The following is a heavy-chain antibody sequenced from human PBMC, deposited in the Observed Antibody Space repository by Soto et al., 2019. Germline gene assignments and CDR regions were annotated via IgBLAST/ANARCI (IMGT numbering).Heavy chain of an antibody. D-gene: IGHD3-3*01. J-gene: IGHJ4*02. Sequence: EVQLVESGGGLVQPGGSLKLCCAASGFTFSGSAMHWVRQASGKGLEWVGRIRSKANSYATEYGVSVKGKFTISRDDSRNTAYPQMNSLKTEDTAAYYCARGVYNFWSGHPKGLDYWGQGTVVTVSS. CDR3: ARGVYNFWSGHPKGLDY. CDR2: IRSKANSYAT. V-gene: IGHV3-73*02. CDR1: GFTFSGSA.